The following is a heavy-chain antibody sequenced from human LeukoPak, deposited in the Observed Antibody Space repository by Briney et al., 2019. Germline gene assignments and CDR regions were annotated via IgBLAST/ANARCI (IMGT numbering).Heavy chain of an antibody. J-gene: IGHJ4*02. CDR3: ARPSPPGDGYNPPDH. V-gene: IGHV3-30*04. D-gene: IGHD5-24*01. Sequence: PGGPLRLSCVVSGFNFDNFAMHWVRQPLGKGLEWVAVISHDGRTKYYADSMKGRITISRDNSKNTLFLQMNNLRSEDTAVYFCARPSPPGDGYNPPDHWGQGTLVTVSS. CDR1: GFNFDNFA. CDR2: ISHDGRTK.